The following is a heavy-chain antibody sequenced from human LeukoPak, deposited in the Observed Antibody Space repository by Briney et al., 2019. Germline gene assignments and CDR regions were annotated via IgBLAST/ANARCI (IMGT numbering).Heavy chain of an antibody. J-gene: IGHJ4*02. V-gene: IGHV1-2*02. CDR2: INPYSGDT. D-gene: IGHD2-15*01. CDR3: AREGLLTTCLDY. CDR1: GYAFTGYY. Sequence: ASVKVSCKASGYAFTGYYMYWVRQAPGQGLEWMGWINPYSGDTNYAQKFQGRVTMTRDTSISTAYTELSRLRFDDTAVYYCAREGLLTTCLDYWGQGTLVTVSS.